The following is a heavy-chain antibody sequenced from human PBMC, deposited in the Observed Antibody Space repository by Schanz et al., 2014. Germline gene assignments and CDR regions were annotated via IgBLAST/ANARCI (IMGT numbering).Heavy chain of an antibody. Sequence: QVQLVESGGGVVQPGGSLRLSCAASGFTFSSSGMHWVRQAPGKGLEWVAFIPSDESNKYYIDSVKGRFTISRDNSRETMFLQMNTLRPDDTAVYYCAKDEVYNFGYIFDYWGQGTLVTVSS. CDR1: GFTFSSSG. V-gene: IGHV3-30*02. J-gene: IGHJ4*02. D-gene: IGHD5-18*01. CDR3: AKDEVYNFGYIFDY. CDR2: IPSDESNK.